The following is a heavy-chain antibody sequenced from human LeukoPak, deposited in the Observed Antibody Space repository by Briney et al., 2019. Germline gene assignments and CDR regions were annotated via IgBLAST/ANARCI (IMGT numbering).Heavy chain of an antibody. V-gene: IGHV3-74*01. CDR3: TKDAGHCHSSTCWKPSDC. CDR2: IDSDDTDT. CDR1: GFNFRNYW. D-gene: IGHD2/OR15-2a*01. J-gene: IGHJ4*02. Sequence: GGSLRLSCAASGFNFRNYWMHWVRQVPGKGLVWVARIDSDDTDTYADSVKGRFTISRDNAINMVYLQINSLKADDTAVYYCTKDAGHCHSSTCWKPSDCWGQGALVTVSS.